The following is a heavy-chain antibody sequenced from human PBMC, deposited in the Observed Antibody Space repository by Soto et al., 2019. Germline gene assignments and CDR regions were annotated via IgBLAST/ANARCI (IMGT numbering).Heavy chain of an antibody. CDR1: GDSITSGSYY. Sequence: QVQLQESGPGLVKPSQTLSLTCSVSGDSITSGSYYWSWIRQHPGKGLEWIGYIYNSRSTYYPLSLKSRLSLSGDTSKNQFSLKLTSVTAADTAVYYCAAGGANGVWNFDYWGQGSLVTVSS. CDR2: IYNSRST. V-gene: IGHV4-31*03. CDR3: AAGGANGVWNFDY. D-gene: IGHD2-8*01. J-gene: IGHJ4*02.